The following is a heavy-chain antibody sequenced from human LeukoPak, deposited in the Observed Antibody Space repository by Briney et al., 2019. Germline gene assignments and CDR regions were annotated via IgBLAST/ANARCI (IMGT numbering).Heavy chain of an antibody. V-gene: IGHV1-46*01. Sequence: ASVKVSCKASRYTFTGYYMHWVRQAPGQGLEWMGKINPSGGSTSYAQKFQGRVTMTRDTSTSTVYMELSSLRFEDTAVYYCARAGYYYDSSAPTGGDAFDIWGQGTMVTVSS. J-gene: IGHJ3*02. D-gene: IGHD3-22*01. CDR2: INPSGGST. CDR3: ARAGYYYDSSAPTGGDAFDI. CDR1: RYTFTGYY.